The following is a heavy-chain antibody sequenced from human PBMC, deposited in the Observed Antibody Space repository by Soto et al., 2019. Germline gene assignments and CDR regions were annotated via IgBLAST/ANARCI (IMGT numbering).Heavy chain of an antibody. CDR2: ITASNGNT. CDR3: ARGASCSSASCYDNFHYGLAV. D-gene: IGHD2-2*01. CDR1: GYTFTNYG. V-gene: IGHV1-18*01. J-gene: IGHJ6*02. Sequence: ASVKVSCKASGYTFTNYGITWVRQAPGQGLEWVGWITASNGNTNYAREIQGRLTLTRDTSTSTAYMELRSLRSDDTAVYYCARGASCSSASCYDNFHYGLAVWGQGTTVTVSS.